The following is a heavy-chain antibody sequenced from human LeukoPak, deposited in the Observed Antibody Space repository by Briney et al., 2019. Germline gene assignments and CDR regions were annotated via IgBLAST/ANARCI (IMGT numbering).Heavy chain of an antibody. V-gene: IGHV1-69*06. J-gene: IGHJ4*02. Sequence: ASVKVSCKASGYTFTSYGISWVRQAPGQGLEWMGGIIPIFGTANYAQKFQGRVTITADKSTSTAYMELSSLRSEDTAVYYCARVPDDYGDYYFDYWGQGTLVTVSS. CDR3: ARVPDDYGDYYFDY. CDR2: IIPIFGTA. D-gene: IGHD4-17*01. CDR1: GYTFTSYG.